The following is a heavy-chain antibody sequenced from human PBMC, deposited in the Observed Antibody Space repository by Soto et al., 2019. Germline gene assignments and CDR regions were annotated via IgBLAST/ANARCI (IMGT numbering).Heavy chain of an antibody. CDR3: ARAGLDI. J-gene: IGHJ3*02. CDR1: GFTFSSYW. CDR2: ISTDGSST. Sequence: EVQLVESGGGLVQPGGSLRLSCATSGFTFSSYWMHWVRQAPGKGLAWVSRISTDGSSTTYADSAKGRFTISRDNAKNTLYLQMNSLRAEDTAVYYCARAGLDIWGQGTMVTVSS. V-gene: IGHV3-74*01.